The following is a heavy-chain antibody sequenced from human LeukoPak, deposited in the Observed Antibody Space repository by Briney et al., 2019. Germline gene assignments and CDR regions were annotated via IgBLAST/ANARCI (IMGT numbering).Heavy chain of an antibody. CDR3: AKDHYYYGSGTMDV. D-gene: IGHD3-10*01. CDR2: IRYDGSNK. CDR1: GFTFSSYG. J-gene: IGHJ6*04. V-gene: IGHV3-30*02. Sequence: GGSLRLSCAASGFTFSSYGMHWVRQAPGKGLEWVAFIRYDGSNKYYADSVKGRFTISRDNSKNTLYLQMNSLRAEDTALYYCAKDHYYYGSGTMDVWGKGTTVTVSS.